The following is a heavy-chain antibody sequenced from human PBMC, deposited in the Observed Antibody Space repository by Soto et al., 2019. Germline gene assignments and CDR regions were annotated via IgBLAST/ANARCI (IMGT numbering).Heavy chain of an antibody. V-gene: IGHV4-34*01. Sequence: QVQLQQWGAGLLKPSETLSLTCAVYGGSFSGYYWSWIRQPPGKGLEWIGEINHSGSTNYNPSLKSRVTISVDTSKNQFSLKLSSVTAADTAVYYCAREGQGYDSSGYYSSHWGQGTLVTVSS. CDR3: AREGQGYDSSGYYSSH. J-gene: IGHJ4*02. CDR2: INHSGST. D-gene: IGHD3-22*01. CDR1: GGSFSGYY.